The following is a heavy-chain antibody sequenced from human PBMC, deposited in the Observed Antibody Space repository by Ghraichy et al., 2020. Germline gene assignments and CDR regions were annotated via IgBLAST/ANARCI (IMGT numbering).Heavy chain of an antibody. J-gene: IGHJ3*02. CDR3: AKDIVVVPAGDIFDI. Sequence: GSLRLSCAASGFTFSSHAMSWVRQAPGKGLEWVSGISGSGGSTYYADSVKGRFTISRDNSKNTLYLQMNSLRAEDTAIYYCAKDIVVVPAGDIFDIWGQGTMVTVSS. D-gene: IGHD2-2*01. V-gene: IGHV3-23*01. CDR1: GFTFSSHA. CDR2: ISGSGGST.